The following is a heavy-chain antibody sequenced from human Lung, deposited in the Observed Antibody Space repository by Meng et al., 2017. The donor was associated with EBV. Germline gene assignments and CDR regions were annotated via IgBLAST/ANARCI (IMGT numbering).Heavy chain of an antibody. D-gene: IGHD5-12*01. J-gene: IGHJ4*02. Sequence: QVHLVQSGAEVKKHGSSVMVSCKASGDSFDNFVISWVRQAPGQGLEWMGGIIPVFGETNYAQKFQGRVTFIADNSTSTVYMELSSLKSDDTAVYYCGSRRGYTGYIIDSWGQGTLVTVSS. CDR2: IIPVFGET. V-gene: IGHV1-69*06. CDR1: GDSFDNFV. CDR3: GSRRGYTGYIIDS.